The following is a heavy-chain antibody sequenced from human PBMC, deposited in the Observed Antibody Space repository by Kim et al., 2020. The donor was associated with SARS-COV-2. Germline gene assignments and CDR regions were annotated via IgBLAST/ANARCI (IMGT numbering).Heavy chain of an antibody. Sequence: ASVKVSCKTSGYNFLNFGIGWVRQAPGQGLEWMGWISTYNGNTNYAQKVQGRVSITTDTSTSTAYMELRSLRSDDTALYYWGRADTNYYYYMDVWGKWTT. CDR3: GRADTNYYYYMDV. D-gene: IGHD3-10*01. CDR1: GYNFLNFG. CDR2: ISTYNGNT. V-gene: IGHV1-18*01. J-gene: IGHJ6*03.